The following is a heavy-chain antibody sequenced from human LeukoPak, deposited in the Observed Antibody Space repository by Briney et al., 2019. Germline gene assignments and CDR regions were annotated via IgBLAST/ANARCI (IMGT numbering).Heavy chain of an antibody. CDR3: ARFQYDSSGYLPHDAFDI. CDR2: IYPGDSDT. D-gene: IGHD3-22*01. J-gene: IGHJ3*02. CDR1: GYRFTSYW. Sequence: GGSLKISFQGSGYRFTSYWIGWVRQMPGKGLEWMGVIYPGDSDTRYSPSFQGQVTISADKSISTAYLQWSSLKASDTAMYYCARFQYDSSGYLPHDAFDIWGQGTMVTVSS. V-gene: IGHV5-51*01.